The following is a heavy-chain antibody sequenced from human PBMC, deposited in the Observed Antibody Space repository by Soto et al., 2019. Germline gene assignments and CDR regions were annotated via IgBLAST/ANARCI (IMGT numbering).Heavy chain of an antibody. V-gene: IGHV3-74*01. CDR1: GFTFSSYW. CDR3: ARPEYSSSSYGMDV. J-gene: IGHJ6*02. D-gene: IGHD6-6*01. Sequence: PGGSLRLSCGASGFTFSSYWMHWVRQAPGKGLVWVSRVNTDESRTSYADSVKGRFTISRDNAKNSLYLQMNSLRDEDTAVYYCARPEYSSSSYGMDVWGQGTTVTVSS. CDR2: VNTDESRT.